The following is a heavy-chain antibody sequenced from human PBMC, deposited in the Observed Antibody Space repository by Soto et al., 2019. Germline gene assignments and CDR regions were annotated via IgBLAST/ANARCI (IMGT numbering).Heavy chain of an antibody. CDR3: AGHGGYSY. J-gene: IGHJ4*02. D-gene: IGHD2-15*01. Sequence: GSLRLSCAATGFTLRTNGMSWFRQAPGKGLEWVSSILGSGGDTYYADSLKGRFTISRDNSKNTLYLQLNSLGAEDTALYYCAGHGGYSYLGQGTLVTVSS. CDR2: ILGSGGDT. CDR1: GFTLRTNG. V-gene: IGHV3-23*01.